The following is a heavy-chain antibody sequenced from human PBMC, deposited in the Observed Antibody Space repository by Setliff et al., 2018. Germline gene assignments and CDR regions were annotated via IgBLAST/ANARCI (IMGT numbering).Heavy chain of an antibody. CDR3: ARSPMVRGGYWDYIDY. D-gene: IGHD3-10*01. Sequence: GGSLRLSCAASGFTFSFYSMNWVRQAPGEGLEWISYISSGSNSIDYADSVKGRFTIFRDNAKNSLYLQMDSLRAEDTAVYYCARSPMVRGGYWDYIDYWGQGTLVTVSS. J-gene: IGHJ4*02. CDR1: GFTFSFYS. V-gene: IGHV3-48*01. CDR2: ISSGSNSI.